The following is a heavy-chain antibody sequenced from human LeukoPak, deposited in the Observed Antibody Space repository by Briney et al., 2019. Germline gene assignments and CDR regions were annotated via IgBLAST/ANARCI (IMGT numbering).Heavy chain of an antibody. J-gene: IGHJ4*02. D-gene: IGHD5-18*01. V-gene: IGHV1-18*04. Sequence: ASVKVSCKASGYTFTGYYMHWVRQAPGQGLEWMGWISVYNGNTNYAQKLQGRVTMTTDTSTSTAYMELRSLRPDDTAVYYCARSRYSYGGLDYWGQGTLVTVSS. CDR1: GYTFTGYY. CDR2: ISVYNGNT. CDR3: ARSRYSYGGLDY.